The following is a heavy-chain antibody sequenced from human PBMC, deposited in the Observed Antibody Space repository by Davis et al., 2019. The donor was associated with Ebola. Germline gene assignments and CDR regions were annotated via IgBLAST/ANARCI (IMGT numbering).Heavy chain of an antibody. CDR3: ARRDGYAPPRY. CDR2: INHSGST. V-gene: IGHV4-34*01. Sequence: MLSETLSLTCAVYGGSFSGYYWSWIRQPPGKGLEWIGEINHSGSTNYNPSLKSRVTISVDTSKNQFSLKLSSVTAADTAVYYCARRDGYAPPRYWGQGTLVTVSS. D-gene: IGHD5-24*01. J-gene: IGHJ4*02. CDR1: GGSFSGYY.